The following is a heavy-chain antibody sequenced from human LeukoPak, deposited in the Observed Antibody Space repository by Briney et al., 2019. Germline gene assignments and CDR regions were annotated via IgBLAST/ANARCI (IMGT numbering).Heavy chain of an antibody. Sequence: GGSLRLSCSASGFTFSTYAMHWVRQAPGKGLVWVSRINSDGSSTSYADSVKGRFTISRDNAKNTLYLQMNSLRAEDTAVYYCARGGWFGELVRRFGYYYYYMDVWGKGTTVTVSS. CDR3: ARGGWFGELVRRFGYYYYYMDV. J-gene: IGHJ6*03. CDR2: INSDGSST. D-gene: IGHD3-10*01. CDR1: GFTFSTYA. V-gene: IGHV3-74*01.